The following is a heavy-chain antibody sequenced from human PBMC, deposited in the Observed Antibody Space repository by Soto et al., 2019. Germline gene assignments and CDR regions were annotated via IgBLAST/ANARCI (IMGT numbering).Heavy chain of an antibody. J-gene: IGHJ6*02. CDR1: GGSISSYY. V-gene: IGHV4-59*01. D-gene: IGHD3-10*01. CDR3: ARDYPYYYGSGSYYRPGGRYYYYGMDV. CDR2: IYYSGST. Sequence: SETLSLTCTVSGGSISSYYWSWIRQPPGKGLEWIGYIYYSGSTNYNPSLKSRVTISVDTSKNQFSLKLSSVTAADTAVYYCARDYPYYYGSGSYYRPGGRYYYYGMDVWGQGTTVTVSS.